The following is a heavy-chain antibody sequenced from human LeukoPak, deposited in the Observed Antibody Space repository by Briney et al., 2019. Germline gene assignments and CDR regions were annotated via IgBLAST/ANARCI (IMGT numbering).Heavy chain of an antibody. V-gene: IGHV2-70*17. J-gene: IGHJ4*02. CDR2: IDWDDDK. Sequence: SGPALVKPTPTLTMTCTFSGFSLSTSGMCVSWIRQPPGKALEWLARIDWDDDKFYSTSLKTRLTISKDTSKNQVVLTMTNMDPVDTATYYCARHYYDSSGYSFDYWGQGTLVTVSS. CDR3: ARHYYDSSGYSFDY. D-gene: IGHD3-22*01. CDR1: GFSLSTSGMC.